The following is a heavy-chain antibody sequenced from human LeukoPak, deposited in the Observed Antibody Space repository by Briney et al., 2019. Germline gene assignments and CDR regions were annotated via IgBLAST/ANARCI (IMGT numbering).Heavy chain of an antibody. CDR2: ISGSGGST. V-gene: IGHV3-23*01. CDR3: AKTFQWYYMDV. J-gene: IGHJ6*03. Sequence: GGSLILSCAASGFTFSSYGMSWVRQAPGKGLEWVSAISGSGGSTYYADSVKGRFTISRDNSKNTLYLQMNSLRGEDTAVYYCAKTFQWYYMDVWGKGTTVTISS. D-gene: IGHD2-8*01. CDR1: GFTFSSYG.